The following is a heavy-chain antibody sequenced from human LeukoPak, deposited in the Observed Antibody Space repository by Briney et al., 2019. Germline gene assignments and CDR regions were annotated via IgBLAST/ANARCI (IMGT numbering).Heavy chain of an antibody. CDR1: GFTFSSYA. D-gene: IGHD3-22*01. V-gene: IGHV3-30*04. CDR3: ARHSLPYYYDSSGIDY. Sequence: PGRSLRLSCAASGFTFSSYAMHWVRQAPGKGPEWVAVISYDGSNKYYADSVKGRFTISRDNSKNTLYLQMNSLRAEDTAVYYCARHSLPYYYDSSGIDYWGQGTLVTVSS. CDR2: ISYDGSNK. J-gene: IGHJ4*02.